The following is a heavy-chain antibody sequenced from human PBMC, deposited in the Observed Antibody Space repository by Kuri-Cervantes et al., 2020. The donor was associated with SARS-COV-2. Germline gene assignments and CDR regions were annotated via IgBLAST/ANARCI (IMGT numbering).Heavy chain of an antibody. J-gene: IGHJ4*02. Sequence: SETLSLTCSVSGGSISGSSYYWAWIRQPPGKGLEWIGNIFYSGSAYYNPSLNSRVTISVDTSKNQFSLKLSSVTAADTAVYYCARYVVVPAARRYYFDYWGQGTLVTVSS. CDR2: IFYSGSA. V-gene: IGHV4-39*07. D-gene: IGHD2-2*01. CDR1: GGSISGSSYY. CDR3: ARYVVVPAARRYYFDY.